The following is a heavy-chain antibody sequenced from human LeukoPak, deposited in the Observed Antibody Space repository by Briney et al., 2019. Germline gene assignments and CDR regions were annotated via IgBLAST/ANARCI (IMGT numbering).Heavy chain of an antibody. CDR3: TRNNWFDP. CDR1: GGSMSSGDYY. V-gene: IGHV4-30-4*03. J-gene: IGHJ5*02. CDR2: IYYSGNT. Sequence: PSETLSLTCTVSGGSMSSGDYYWSWIRQPPGKGLEWIGYIYYSGNTYYNPSLKSRLTISVDTPQNQFSLRLSSVTAADTAVYYCTRNNWFDPWGQGTLVTVSS.